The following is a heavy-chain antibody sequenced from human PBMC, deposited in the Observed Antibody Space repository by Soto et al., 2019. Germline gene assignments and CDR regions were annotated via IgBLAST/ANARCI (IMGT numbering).Heavy chain of an antibody. CDR2: INPNGGGT. Sequence: QVQLVQSGAEVKKPGASVKVSCKASGYIFTGYYMHWVRQAPGQGLEWMGWINPNGGGTNYAQRFQGRVTMTRDTSISTAYMELSRLRSDDTAMYYCTRSRDDGDSRGYYAMDVWGRGTTVTVSS. D-gene: IGHD4-17*01. CDR3: TRSRDDGDSRGYYAMDV. J-gene: IGHJ6*02. CDR1: GYIFTGYY. V-gene: IGHV1-2*02.